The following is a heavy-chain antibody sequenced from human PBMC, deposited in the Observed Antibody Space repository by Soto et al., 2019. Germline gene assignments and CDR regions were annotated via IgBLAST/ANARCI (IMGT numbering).Heavy chain of an antibody. V-gene: IGHV1-69*10. CDR3: ARIPTGFPLPDDAFDI. CDR2: IIPIFGIA. CDR1: GGTFSSYA. D-gene: IGHD2-8*02. J-gene: IGHJ3*02. Sequence: ASVKVSCKASGGTFSSYAISWVRQAPGQGLEWMGGIIPIFGIANYAQKFQGRVTITADKSTSTAYMELSSLRSEDTAVYYCARIPTGFPLPDDAFDIWGQGTMVTVSS.